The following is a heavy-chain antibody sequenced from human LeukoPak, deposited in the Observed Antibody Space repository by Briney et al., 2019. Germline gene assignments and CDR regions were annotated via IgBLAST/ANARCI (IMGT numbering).Heavy chain of an antibody. CDR3: ARDDHNSGHFDY. J-gene: IGHJ4*02. Sequence: KSGGSLRLSCAASGFTFSSYSMNWVRQAPGKGLEWVSSISSSSSYIYYADSVKGRFTISRDNAKNSLYLQMNSLRAEDTAEYYCARDDHNSGHFDYWGQGTLVTVSS. CDR1: GFTFSSYS. D-gene: IGHD5-12*01. V-gene: IGHV3-21*01. CDR2: ISSSSSYI.